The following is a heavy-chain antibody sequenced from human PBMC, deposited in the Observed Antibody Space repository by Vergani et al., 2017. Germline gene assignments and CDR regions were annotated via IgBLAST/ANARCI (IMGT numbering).Heavy chain of an antibody. J-gene: IGHJ4*02. CDR2: IDPSDSYT. Sequence: EVQLVQSGAEVKKPGESLRISCKGSGYSFTSYWISWVRQMPGKGLEWMGRIDPSDSYTNYSPSFQGHVTISADKSISTAYLRWSSLKASDTAIYYCARRQGDSGYDEHFDYWGQGTLVTVSS. D-gene: IGHD5-12*01. CDR3: ARRQGDSGYDEHFDY. CDR1: GYSFTSYW. V-gene: IGHV5-10-1*03.